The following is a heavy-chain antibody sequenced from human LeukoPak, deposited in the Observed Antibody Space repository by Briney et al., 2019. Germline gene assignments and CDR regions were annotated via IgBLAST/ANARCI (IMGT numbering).Heavy chain of an antibody. CDR1: GFTFSDYY. J-gene: IGHJ5*02. D-gene: IGHD3-10*01. V-gene: IGHV3-11*01. CDR3: ARDTYYYGSGSWGGWFDP. CDR2: ISSGGSTI. Sequence: PGGSLRLSCAASGFTFSDYYMSWIRQAPGKGLEWVSYISSGGSTIYYADSVKGRFTISRDNAKNSLYLQMNSLRAEDTAVYYCARDTYYYGSGSWGGWFDPWGQGTLVTVSS.